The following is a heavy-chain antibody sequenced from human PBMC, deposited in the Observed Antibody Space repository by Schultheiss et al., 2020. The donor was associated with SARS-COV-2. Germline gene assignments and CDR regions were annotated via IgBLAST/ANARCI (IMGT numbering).Heavy chain of an antibody. J-gene: IGHJ4*02. CDR1: GDSISSTTNW. D-gene: IGHD3-3*01. CDR2: IYHDGST. V-gene: IGHV4-4*02. CDR3: ARDPNPGVVIGDDY. Sequence: SETLSLTCTVSGDSISSTTNWWSWVRQPPGKGLEWIGEIYHDGSTNYNPSLRSRVTMSVDKSKNQFSLKLTSVTAADTALYYCARDPNPGVVIGDDYWGQGTLVTVSS.